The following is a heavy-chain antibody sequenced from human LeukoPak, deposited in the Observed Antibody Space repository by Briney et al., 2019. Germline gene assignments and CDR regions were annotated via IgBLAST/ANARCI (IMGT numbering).Heavy chain of an antibody. CDR2: IRYDGGNK. CDR1: GYTFTSYG. Sequence: SCKASGYTFTSYGISWVRQAPGKGLEWVAFIRYDGGNKYYADSVKGRFTISRDNSKNTLYLQMNSLRTEDTAVYHCASGGRINYYYMDVWGKGTTVTVSS. J-gene: IGHJ6*03. D-gene: IGHD1-14*01. CDR3: ASGGRINYYYMDV. V-gene: IGHV3-30*02.